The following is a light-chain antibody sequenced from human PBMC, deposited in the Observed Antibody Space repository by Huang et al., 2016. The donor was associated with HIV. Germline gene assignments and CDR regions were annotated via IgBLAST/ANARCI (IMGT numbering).Light chain of an antibody. CDR3: QLSGRSVT. Sequence: EIVLTQSPDTVSLSPGEATTLFCRASRSVDSNFFAWYQQKPGQSPRLLIYGASTRAAGIPDRFSGSWSGIDFTLTISRLEPEDFAVYFCQLSGRSVTFGQGTKLEI. V-gene: IGKV3-20*01. CDR1: RSVDSNF. CDR2: GAS. J-gene: IGKJ2*01.